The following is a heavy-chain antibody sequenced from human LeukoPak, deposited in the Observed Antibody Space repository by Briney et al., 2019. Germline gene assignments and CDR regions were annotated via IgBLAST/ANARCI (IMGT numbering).Heavy chain of an antibody. D-gene: IGHD4-17*01. CDR3: ARDEPTVTTGPPVGS. CDR2: INGDGSTS. CDR1: GFTFYSYW. V-gene: IGHV3-74*01. Sequence: GGSLRLTCVASGFTFYSYWMHRVRQAPGKGLGWGSCINGDGSTSNYADSVKGRFTISRDNAKNTLYLQMHSLRAEDTAVYYCARDEPTVTTGPPVGSWGQGTLVTVSS. J-gene: IGHJ4*02.